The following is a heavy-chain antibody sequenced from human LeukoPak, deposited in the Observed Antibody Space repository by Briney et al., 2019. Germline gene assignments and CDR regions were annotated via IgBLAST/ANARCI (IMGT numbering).Heavy chain of an antibody. CDR2: IYPGDSDV. D-gene: IGHD5-12*01. CDR1: GHSFTIFW. V-gene: IGHV5-51*01. J-gene: IGHJ4*02. Sequence: GESLKISGMFSGHSFTIFWIGGVRHMPGKGLDWMGIIYPGDSDVRYSPSFEGQVTISVDRSLTTAYLQWSSLKASDTAMYYCARYSSGSANYYFHEWGQGTLVTVSS. CDR3: ARYSSGSANYYFHE.